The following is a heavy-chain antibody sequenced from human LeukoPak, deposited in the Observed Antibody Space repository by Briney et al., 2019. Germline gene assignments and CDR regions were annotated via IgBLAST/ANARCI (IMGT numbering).Heavy chain of an antibody. Sequence: GASVKVSCRASGYTFTAYYIHWVRQAPGQGLEWMGWINPNNGGTNYAQKFQGRVTMTRDTSISTAYMELSRLRSDDTAMYYCASHENLEWLLSFDYWGQGTLVTVSS. CDR1: GYTFTAYY. CDR3: ASHENLEWLLSFDY. J-gene: IGHJ4*02. V-gene: IGHV1-2*02. D-gene: IGHD3-3*01. CDR2: INPNNGGT.